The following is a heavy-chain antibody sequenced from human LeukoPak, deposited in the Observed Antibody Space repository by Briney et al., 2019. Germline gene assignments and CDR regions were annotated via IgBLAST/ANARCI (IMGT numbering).Heavy chain of an antibody. Sequence: PGGSLRLSCAASGFTFDDYGMSWVRQAPGKGLEWVSGINWNGGSTGYADSVKGRFTISRDNAKNSLYLQMNSLRAEDTALYYCARVGRMITFGGVIAPPDYYYYMDVWGKGTTVTVSS. J-gene: IGHJ6*03. D-gene: IGHD3-16*02. CDR3: ARVGRMITFGGVIAPPDYYYYMDV. CDR1: GFTFDDYG. V-gene: IGHV3-20*04. CDR2: INWNGGST.